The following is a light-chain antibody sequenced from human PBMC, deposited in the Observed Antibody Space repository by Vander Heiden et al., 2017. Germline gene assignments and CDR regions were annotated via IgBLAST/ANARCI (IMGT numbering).Light chain of an antibody. Sequence: QSVLTQPPSVSGAPGQKVTIPCTGSSSNIGAGYDVHWYQQLPGTAPKLLIYGNSHRPSGVPDRFSGSKSGTSASLAITGLQAEDEADYYCQSYDSSLSVYVVFGGGTKLTVL. J-gene: IGLJ2*01. CDR3: QSYDSSLSVYVV. CDR1: SSNIGAGYD. V-gene: IGLV1-40*01. CDR2: GNS.